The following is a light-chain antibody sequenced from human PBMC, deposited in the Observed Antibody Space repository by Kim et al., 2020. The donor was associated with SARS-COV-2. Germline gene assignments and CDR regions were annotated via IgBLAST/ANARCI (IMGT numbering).Light chain of an antibody. CDR1: KLGGKY. CDR3: QAWDTTTAI. CDR2: HDN. V-gene: IGLV3-1*01. J-gene: IGLJ2*01. Sequence: VSPGQKANISCSGDKLGGKYVSWYQQKSGQSPVMVIHHDNKTPEGIPERFSGSNSGNTATLTISGTQASDEADFYCQAWDTTTAIFGGGTQLTVL.